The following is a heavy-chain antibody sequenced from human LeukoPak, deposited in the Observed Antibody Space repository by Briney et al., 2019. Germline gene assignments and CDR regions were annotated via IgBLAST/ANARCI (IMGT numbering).Heavy chain of an antibody. D-gene: IGHD2-15*01. CDR3: AKYCGDSSCYSGFDF. CDR2: IWYDGSNK. V-gene: IGHV3-33*06. Sequence: GRSLRLSCAASGFTFSSYGMHWVRQAPGKGLEWVAVIWYDGSNKYYADSVKGRFTISRDNSKNTLYLQMNSLRDADTAVYYCAKYCGDSSCYSGFDFWGQGTLVTVSS. CDR1: GFTFSSYG. J-gene: IGHJ4*02.